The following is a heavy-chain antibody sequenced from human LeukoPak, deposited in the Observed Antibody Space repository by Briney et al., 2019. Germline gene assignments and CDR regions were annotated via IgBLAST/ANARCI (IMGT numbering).Heavy chain of an antibody. J-gene: IGHJ4*02. V-gene: IGHV4-31*03. CDR3: ASTHYYGSGSYGVIVDY. CDR1: GGSISSGGYY. D-gene: IGHD3-10*01. Sequence: SQTLSLTCTVSGGSISSGGYYWSWIRQHPGKGLEWIGYIYYSGSTYYNPSLKSRVTISVDTSKNQFSLKLSSVTAADTAVYYCASTHYYGSGSYGVIVDYWGQGTLVTVPS. CDR2: IYYSGST.